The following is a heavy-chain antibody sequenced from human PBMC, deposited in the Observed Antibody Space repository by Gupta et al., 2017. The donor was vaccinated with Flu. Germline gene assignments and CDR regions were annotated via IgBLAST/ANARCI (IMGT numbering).Heavy chain of an antibody. D-gene: IGHD3-10*01. Sequence: QVQLQQWGAGLLKPSETLSLTCAVYGGSFSGYYWLWIRQPPGKGLEWIGEINHSGSTNYNPSLKSRVTISVDTSKNQFSLKLSSVTAADTAVYYCARGKYYYGSGSYRPYYYYYGMDVWGQGTTVTVSS. CDR2: INHSGST. J-gene: IGHJ6*02. V-gene: IGHV4-34*01. CDR3: ARGKYYYGSGSYRPYYYYYGMDV. CDR1: GGSFSGYY.